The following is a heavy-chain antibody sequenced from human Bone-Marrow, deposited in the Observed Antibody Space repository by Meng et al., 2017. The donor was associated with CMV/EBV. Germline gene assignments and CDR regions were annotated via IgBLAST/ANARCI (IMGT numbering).Heavy chain of an antibody. D-gene: IGHD4-17*01. J-gene: IGHJ4*02. V-gene: IGHV1-46*01. Sequence: GESLKISCAASGYTFINYYIHWVRQAPGQGLEWMGIINPSGGRTNYAQKFQGRITMTSDTSTSAVYMELNRLRSDDAAVYFCARDNTDYAYDYWGQGTLVTVSS. CDR1: GYTFINYY. CDR2: INPSGGRT. CDR3: ARDNTDYAYDY.